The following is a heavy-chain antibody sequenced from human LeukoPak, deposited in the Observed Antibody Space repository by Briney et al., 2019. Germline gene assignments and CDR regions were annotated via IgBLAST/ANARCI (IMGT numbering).Heavy chain of an antibody. CDR3: ARLGSSWTFDY. CDR1: GFTVSSNY. CDR2: IYGGDST. Sequence: AGGSLRLSCAASGFTVSSNYMSWVRQAPGKGLEWVSVIYGGDSTYHAESVKGRFTISRDNAENTLYLQMNSLRAEDTAVYYCARLGSSWTFDYWGQGALVTVSS. J-gene: IGHJ4*02. D-gene: IGHD6-13*01. V-gene: IGHV3-53*01.